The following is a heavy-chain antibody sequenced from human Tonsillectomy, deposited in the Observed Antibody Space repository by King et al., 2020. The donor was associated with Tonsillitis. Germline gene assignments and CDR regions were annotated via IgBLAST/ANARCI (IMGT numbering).Heavy chain of an antibody. J-gene: IGHJ2*01. CDR2: IYTSGST. CDR3: ARDRCIYYDSSDYHWFFDL. D-gene: IGHD3-22*01. CDR1: GGSISSYF. V-gene: IGHV4-4*07. Sequence: QLQESGPGLVKPSETLSLTCTVSGGSISSYFWSWIRQPAGKGLEWIGRIYTSGSTNYNPSLKSRVTMSVDTSKKQFSLKLRSVTAADSAVYYCARDRCIYYDSSDYHWFFDLWGRGTLVTVSS.